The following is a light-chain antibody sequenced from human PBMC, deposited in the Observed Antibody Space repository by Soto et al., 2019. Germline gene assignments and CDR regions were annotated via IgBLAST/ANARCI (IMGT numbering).Light chain of an antibody. Sequence: DIQMTQSPATLSASVGDRVTITCRASESIGRWLAWYQQQPAKAPKVLINDASTLESGGPSRFSGSGSGTDFTLTISSLQPDDGAIYYCVQYNSYWTFGQGTKVDIK. CDR3: VQYNSYWT. CDR1: ESIGRW. J-gene: IGKJ1*01. V-gene: IGKV1-5*01. CDR2: DAS.